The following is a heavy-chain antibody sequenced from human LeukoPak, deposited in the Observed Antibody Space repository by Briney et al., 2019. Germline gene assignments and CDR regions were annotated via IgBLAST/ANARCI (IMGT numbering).Heavy chain of an antibody. CDR3: ARGNSYGFDY. V-gene: IGHV1-2*06. J-gene: IGHJ4*02. CDR2: INPNSGGT. CDR1: GYTFTGYF. Sequence: GSSVKVSCKASGYTFTGYFIHWVRQAPGQGIEWMGRINPNSGGTNSAQKFQGRVTMTRDTSISTAYMELSRLRSDDTAVYYCARGNSYGFDYWGQGTLVTVSS. D-gene: IGHD5-18*01.